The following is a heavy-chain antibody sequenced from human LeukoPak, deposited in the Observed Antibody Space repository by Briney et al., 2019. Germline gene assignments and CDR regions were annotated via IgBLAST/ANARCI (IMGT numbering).Heavy chain of an antibody. Sequence: GASVKVSCKASGDTFSRYAISWVRQPPGQGLEWMGRIIPILGIANYAQKFQDRVTINADKSTSTVYMELSSLRAEDTAVYYCARGGYGGNGFDYWGQGTLVTVSS. CDR2: IIPILGIA. D-gene: IGHD4-23*01. J-gene: IGHJ4*02. CDR3: ARGGYGGNGFDY. CDR1: GDTFSRYA. V-gene: IGHV1-69*04.